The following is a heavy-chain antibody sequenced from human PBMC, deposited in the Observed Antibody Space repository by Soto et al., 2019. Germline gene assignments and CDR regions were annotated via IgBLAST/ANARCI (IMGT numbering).Heavy chain of an antibody. V-gene: IGHV1-69*01. D-gene: IGHD3-22*01. CDR3: ARDLRPRTYYYDSSGY. CDR2: IIPIFGTA. Sequence: QVQLVQSGAEVKKPGSSVKVSCKASGGTFTSYAISWVRQAPGQGLEWMGGIIPIFGTANYAQKFQGRVTITADESTSTAYMELRSLRSEDTAVYYCARDLRPRTYYYDSSGYWGQGTLVTVSS. CDR1: GGTFTSYA. J-gene: IGHJ4*02.